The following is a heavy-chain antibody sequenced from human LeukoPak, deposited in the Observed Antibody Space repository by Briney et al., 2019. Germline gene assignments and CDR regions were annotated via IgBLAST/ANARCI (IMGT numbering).Heavy chain of an antibody. CDR3: ARGNVLLWFRGKTYARDAFDI. CDR1: GGSVSSGSYY. Sequence: SETLSLTCTVSGGSVSSGSYYWSWIRQPPGKGLEWIGEINHSGSTNYNPSLKSRVTISVDTSKNQFSLKLSSVTAADTAVYYCARGNVLLWFRGKTYARDAFDIWGQGTMVTVSS. CDR2: INHSGST. D-gene: IGHD3-10*01. V-gene: IGHV4-39*07. J-gene: IGHJ3*02.